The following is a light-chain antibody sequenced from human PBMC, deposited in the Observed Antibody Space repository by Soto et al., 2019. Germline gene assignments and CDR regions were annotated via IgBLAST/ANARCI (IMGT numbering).Light chain of an antibody. Sequence: QSALTQPASVSGSPGQSITISCTGTSSDIGGYDFVSWYQQHPGKAPQLIIYGVTNRPSGVSSRFSGAKSGNTASLTISGLQAENEANNYCSSYKNTTPPAVFGTGTKVTAL. CDR3: SSYKNTTPPAV. V-gene: IGLV2-14*03. CDR1: SSDIGGYDF. J-gene: IGLJ1*01. CDR2: GVT.